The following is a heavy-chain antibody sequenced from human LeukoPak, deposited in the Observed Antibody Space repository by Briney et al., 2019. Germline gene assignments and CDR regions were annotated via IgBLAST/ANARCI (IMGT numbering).Heavy chain of an antibody. V-gene: IGHV3-9*01. J-gene: IGHJ5*02. D-gene: IGHD3-9*01. CDR2: INWNSASI. Sequence: GGSLRLSCAASGFTFDDYAMHWVRQAPGKGLEWVSGINWNSASIAYADSVKGRFAVSRDNARNSMYLQMDSLKVEDTAIYYYARGVASDWRNFFDTWGQGTRVTVSS. CDR1: GFTFDDYA. CDR3: ARGVASDWRNFFDT.